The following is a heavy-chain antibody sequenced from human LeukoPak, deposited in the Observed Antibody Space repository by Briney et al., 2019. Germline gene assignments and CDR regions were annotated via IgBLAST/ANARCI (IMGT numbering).Heavy chain of an antibody. J-gene: IGHJ4*02. Sequence: HSGGSLRLSCAASGFTFSSYAMHWVRQALGKGLEWVAVISYDGSNKYYADSVKGRFTISRDNSKNTLYLQMNSLRAEDTAVYYCARDMDYRPIGNYYYGYWGQGTLVTVSS. CDR1: GFTFSSYA. D-gene: IGHD1-7*01. CDR2: ISYDGSNK. CDR3: ARDMDYRPIGNYYYGY. V-gene: IGHV3-30*04.